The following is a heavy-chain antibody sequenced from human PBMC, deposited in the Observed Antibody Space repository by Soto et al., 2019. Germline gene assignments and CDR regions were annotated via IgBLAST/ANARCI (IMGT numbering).Heavy chain of an antibody. CDR1: GDSVASNSAA. Sequence: PSQTLSLTCAISGDSVASNSAAWNWIRQSPSRGFEWLGRTYYRSKWYTDYAESVKSRITINPDTSKNQVSLQLKSVTPEDTAVYYCTTGATSGWSWVLAFDIWGQGTMVTVSS. CDR3: TTGATSGWSWVLAFDI. J-gene: IGHJ3*02. V-gene: IGHV6-1*01. CDR2: TYYRSKWYT. D-gene: IGHD6-19*01.